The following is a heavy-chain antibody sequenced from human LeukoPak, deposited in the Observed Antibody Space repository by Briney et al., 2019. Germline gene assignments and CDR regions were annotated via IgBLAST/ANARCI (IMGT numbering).Heavy chain of an antibody. CDR2: ISSSSSYI. D-gene: IGHD3-3*01. CDR3: ARDRGEVLEAFDI. CDR1: GFTFCSYS. J-gene: IGHJ3*02. V-gene: IGHV3-21*01. Sequence: PGGSLRLSCAASGFTFCSYSMIWVRQAPGEGLEWVSSISSSSSYIYYADSVKGRFTISRDNAKNSLYLQMNSLRAEDTAVYYCARDRGEVLEAFDIWGQGTMVTVSS.